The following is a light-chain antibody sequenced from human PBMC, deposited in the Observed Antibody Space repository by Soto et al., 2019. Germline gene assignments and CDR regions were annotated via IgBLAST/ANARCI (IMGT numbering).Light chain of an antibody. CDR1: QSITNH. CDR3: QQLYTYPYT. J-gene: IGKJ2*01. V-gene: IGKV1-17*01. CDR2: TTS. Sequence: DIQMTQSPSSLSAFVGDRVTITCRASQSITNHLNWYQQKPGKAPRLLIYTTSILQSGVPSRFSGRGSGTDFTLSISSLQPEDFATYYCQQLYTYPYTFGQGTKVEIK.